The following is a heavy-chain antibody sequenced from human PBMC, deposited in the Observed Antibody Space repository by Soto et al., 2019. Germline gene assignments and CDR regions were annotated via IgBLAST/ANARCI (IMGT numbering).Heavy chain of an antibody. CDR3: AKDKDRESSSWYAGYAFDI. CDR1: GFTFSSYA. CDR2: ISGSGGST. Sequence: GGSLRLSCAASGFTFSSYAMSWVRQAPGKGLEWVSAISGSGGSTYYADSVKGRFTISRDNSKNTLYLQMNSLRAEDTAVYYCAKDKDRESSSWYAGYAFDIWGQGTMVTVSS. J-gene: IGHJ3*02. V-gene: IGHV3-23*01. D-gene: IGHD6-13*01.